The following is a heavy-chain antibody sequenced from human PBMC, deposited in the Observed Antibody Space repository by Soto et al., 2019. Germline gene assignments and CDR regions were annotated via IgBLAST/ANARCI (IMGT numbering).Heavy chain of an antibody. V-gene: IGHV1-18*04. CDR1: GYTFTSYG. J-gene: IGHJ4*02. D-gene: IGHD6-19*01. CDR3: ARKYSSGWFNYFDY. Sequence: ASVKVSCKASGYTFTSYGISWVRQAPGQGLEWMGWISAYNGNTNYAQRLQGRVTMTTDTSTSTAYMELRSLRSDDTAVYYCARKYSSGWFNYFDYWGQGTLVTVSS. CDR2: ISAYNGNT.